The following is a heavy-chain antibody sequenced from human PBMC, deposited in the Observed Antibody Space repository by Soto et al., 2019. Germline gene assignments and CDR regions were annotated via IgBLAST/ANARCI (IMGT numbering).Heavy chain of an antibody. J-gene: IGHJ6*02. V-gene: IGHV1-69*05. CDR2: IIPIFGTA. CDR1: GGTFSSYA. Sequence: SVKFSCKASGGTFSSYAISWVRQAPGQGLEWMGGIIPIFGTANYAQKLQGRVTMTTDTSTSTAYMELRSLRSDDTAVYYCARVAYYGMDVWGQGTTVTVSS. CDR3: ARVAYYGMDV.